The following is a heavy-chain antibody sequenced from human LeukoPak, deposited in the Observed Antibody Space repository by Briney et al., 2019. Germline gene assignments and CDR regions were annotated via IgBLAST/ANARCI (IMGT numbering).Heavy chain of an antibody. CDR3: ARVRDGYNKYYYYYMDV. D-gene: IGHD5-24*01. V-gene: IGHV4-59*01. CDR2: IYYSGST. Sequence: SETLSLTCTVSGGSISSYYWSWIRQPPGEGLEWMGYIYYSGSTNYNPSLKSRVTISVDTSKNQFSLKLSSATAADTAVYYCARVRDGYNKYYYYYMDVWGKGTTVTISS. CDR1: GGSISSYY. J-gene: IGHJ6*03.